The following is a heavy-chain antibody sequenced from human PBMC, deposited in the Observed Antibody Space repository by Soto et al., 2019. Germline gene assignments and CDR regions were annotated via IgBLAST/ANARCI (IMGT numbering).Heavy chain of an antibody. V-gene: IGHV3-30-3*01. D-gene: IGHD5-12*01. CDR3: ARDGNSGYDWDYYYGMDV. CDR2: ISYDGSKK. Sequence: QVQLVESGGGVVQPGRSLGLSCAASGFPFSSFAMHWVRQTPGEGLEWVAVISYDGSKKDCADSVKGRFTISRDNSKKALSLQMNSLRPEDTALYYCARDGNSGYDWDYYYGMDVWGQGTTVTVSS. CDR1: GFPFSSFA. J-gene: IGHJ6*02.